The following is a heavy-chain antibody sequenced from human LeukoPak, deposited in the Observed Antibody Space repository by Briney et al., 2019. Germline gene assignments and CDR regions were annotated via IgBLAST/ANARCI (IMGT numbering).Heavy chain of an antibody. CDR3: ARDLSGVTGYTYGRGIDY. V-gene: IGHV3-20*04. D-gene: IGHD5-18*01. J-gene: IGHJ4*02. Sequence: PGGSLRLSCAVSGFTFDDYGMSWVRHAPGKGLEWVSDINWNGGRTGYADSEKGRFTISRDKAKNSLYLQMNSLRAEDTALYYCARDLSGVTGYTYGRGIDYWGQGTLVTVSS. CDR2: INWNGGRT. CDR1: GFTFDDYG.